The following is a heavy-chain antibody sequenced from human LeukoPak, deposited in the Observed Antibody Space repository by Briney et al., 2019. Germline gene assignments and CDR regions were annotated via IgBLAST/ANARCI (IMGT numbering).Heavy chain of an antibody. J-gene: IGHJ4*02. CDR3: ARDTRDYDQGFDY. D-gene: IGHD4-17*01. CDR2: MYHSGKT. CDR1: GSSISRGYY. V-gene: IGHV4-38-2*02. Sequence: SETLSLTCVVSGSSISRGYYWGWIRQPPGKGLEGIGSMYHSGKTNYNPSLKSRVTISVDTSKNQFSLKLSPVTAADTAVYFCARDTRDYDQGFDYWGQGTLVTVSS.